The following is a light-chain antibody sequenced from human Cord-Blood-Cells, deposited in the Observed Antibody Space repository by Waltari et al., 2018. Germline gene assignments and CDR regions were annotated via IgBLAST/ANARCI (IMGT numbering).Light chain of an antibody. J-gene: IGKJ1*01. CDR1: QSISRY. V-gene: IGKV1-39*01. CDR3: QQSYSTPWT. CDR2: AAS. Sequence: DIQISHSPSSPSASLAYSVTITCRASQSISRYLNWYQQKPGKAPKLLIYAASSLQSGVPSRFSGSGSGTDFTLTISSLQPEDFATYYCQQSYSTPWTFGQGTKVEIK.